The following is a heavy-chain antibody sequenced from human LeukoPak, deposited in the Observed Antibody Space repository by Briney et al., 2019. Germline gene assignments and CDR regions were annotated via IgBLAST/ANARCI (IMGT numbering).Heavy chain of an antibody. V-gene: IGHV3-21*01. CDR1: GFTFSDYA. CDR2: IASNNDYR. CDR3: AMSFDY. Sequence: GDSLRLSCRGSGFTFSDYAMAWVRQAPGKGLEWVSSIASNNDYRYSADSLRGRFTISRDNAKNSLYLQMNSLRAEDTAVYYCAMSFDYWGQGTLVTVSS. J-gene: IGHJ4*02.